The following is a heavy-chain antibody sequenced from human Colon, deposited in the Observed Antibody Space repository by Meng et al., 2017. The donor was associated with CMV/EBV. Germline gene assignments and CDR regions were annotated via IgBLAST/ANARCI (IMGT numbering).Heavy chain of an antibody. CDR2: INPNSGGT. CDR3: ARGKRAQFLVGGWFDP. CDR1: GYTFTGYY. Sequence: ASVKVSCKASGYTFTGYYMHWVRQAPGQGLEWMGWINPNSGGTNYAQKFQGRVTMTRDTSINTYYMELSGLTSDDTAVYYCARGKRAQFLVGGWFDPWGQGTLVTVSS. V-gene: IGHV1-2*02. J-gene: IGHJ5*02. D-gene: IGHD3-10*01.